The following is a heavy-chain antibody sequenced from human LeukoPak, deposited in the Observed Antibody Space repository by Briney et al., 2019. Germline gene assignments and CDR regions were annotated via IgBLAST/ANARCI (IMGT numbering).Heavy chain of an antibody. J-gene: IGHJ6*02. V-gene: IGHV3-21*01. D-gene: IGHD5-18*01. Sequence: GGSLRLSCAASGFTFSSYIMNWVRQGPGKGLEWVSSISGSNNYIYYADSVKGRFTISRDNAKNSLYLQMNSLRADDTAVYYCARGYTHGLDVWGQGTTVTVSS. CDR3: ARGYTHGLDV. CDR1: GFTFSSYI. CDR2: ISGSNNYI.